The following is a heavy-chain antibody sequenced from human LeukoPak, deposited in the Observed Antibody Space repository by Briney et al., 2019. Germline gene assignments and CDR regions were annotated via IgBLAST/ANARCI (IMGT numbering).Heavy chain of an antibody. CDR1: GVTVSGTA. V-gene: IGHV1-58*01. CDR3: AAVPLTYYGDYYYYGMDV. CDR2: IVVGSGNT. Sequence: GASVKVSCKVSGVTVSGTAVQWVRQARGLEWIGWIVVGSGNTNYAQKFQERVTFTRDMSTSTAYMELSSLRSEDTAVYYCAAVPLTYYGDYYYYGMDVWGRGTTVTVSS. D-gene: IGHD3-22*01. J-gene: IGHJ6*02.